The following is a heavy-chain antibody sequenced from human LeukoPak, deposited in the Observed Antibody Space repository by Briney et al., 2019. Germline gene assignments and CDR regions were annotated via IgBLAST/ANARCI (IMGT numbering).Heavy chain of an antibody. Sequence: GGSLRLSCAASGFTFSSYAMSWVRQAPGKGLEWVSAVSGWGSSTYYADSVKGRFTISRDNSKNTLYLQVNSLRAEDTAVYYCAKDRARAYYYGSAFDYWGQGTLVAVSS. J-gene: IGHJ4*02. CDR1: GFTFSSYA. D-gene: IGHD3-10*01. CDR3: AKDRARAYYYGSAFDY. V-gene: IGHV3-23*01. CDR2: VSGWGSST.